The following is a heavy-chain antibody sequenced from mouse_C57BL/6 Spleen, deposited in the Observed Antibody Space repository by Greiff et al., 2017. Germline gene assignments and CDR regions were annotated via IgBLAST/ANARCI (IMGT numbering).Heavy chain of an antibody. D-gene: IGHD1-1*01. V-gene: IGHV1-52*01. Sequence: QVQLKQPGAELVRPGSSVKLSCKASGYTFTSYWMHWVKQRPIQGLEWIGNIDPSDSETHYNQKFKDKATLTVDKSSSPAYMQLSSLTSEDSAVYYCTRGGYYDSPPYSRDYWGQGPSVTVSS. J-gene: IGHJ4*01. CDR3: TRGGYYDSPPYSRDY. CDR2: IDPSDSET. CDR1: GYTFTSYW.